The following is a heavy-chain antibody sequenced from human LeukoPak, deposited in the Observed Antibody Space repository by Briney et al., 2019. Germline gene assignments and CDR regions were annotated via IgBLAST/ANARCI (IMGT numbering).Heavy chain of an antibody. CDR3: ARVRGTALTAYPGYFDY. J-gene: IGHJ4*02. D-gene: IGHD2-21*02. V-gene: IGHV1-18*04. Sequence: ASVKVSCKASGYTFNSYGISWVRQAPGQGLEWMGWISIYTGNTKYGEKFQGRATMTRDTSTSTAYLVVRSLSSDDTAVYYCARVRGTALTAYPGYFDYWGQGTLVTVSS. CDR2: ISIYTGNT. CDR1: GYTFNSYG.